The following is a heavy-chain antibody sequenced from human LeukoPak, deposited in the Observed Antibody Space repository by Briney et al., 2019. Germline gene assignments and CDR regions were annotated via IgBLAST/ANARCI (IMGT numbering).Heavy chain of an antibody. CDR1: GFTSSSYG. V-gene: IGHV3-30*18. CDR3: AKDDGDYVELPVDYFDY. D-gene: IGHD4-17*01. CDR2: ISYDGSNK. J-gene: IGHJ4*02. Sequence: PGRSLRLSCAASGFTSSSYGMHWVRQAPGKGLEWVAVISYDGSNKYYADSVKGRFTISRDNSKNTLYLQMNSLRAEDTAVYYCAKDDGDYVELPVDYFDYWGQGTLVTVSS.